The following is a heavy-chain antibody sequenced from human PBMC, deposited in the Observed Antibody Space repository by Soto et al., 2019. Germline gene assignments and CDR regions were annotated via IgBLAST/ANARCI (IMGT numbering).Heavy chain of an antibody. J-gene: IGHJ6*02. CDR3: AKTMVRANYGMDV. V-gene: IGHV3-23*01. D-gene: IGHD3-10*01. CDR2: ISGSGGST. CDR1: GFTFSSYA. Sequence: EGSLRLSCAASGFTFSSYAMSWVRQAPGKGLEWVSAISGSGGSTYYADSVKGRFTISRDNSKNTLYLQMNSLRAEDTAVYYCAKTMVRANYGMDVWGQGTTVTVSS.